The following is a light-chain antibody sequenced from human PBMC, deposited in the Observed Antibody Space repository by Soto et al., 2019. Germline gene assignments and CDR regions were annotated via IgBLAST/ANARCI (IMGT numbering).Light chain of an antibody. Sequence: DIQMTQSPSTLSASVGDRVTITCRASQSIGVWLAWYQQKPGTAPKLLIYKTSTLDSGVPLRFSGSGSGTEFTLTISSLQPDDFATYYCQQYINYFRTFGQGTKVDLK. CDR2: KTS. CDR3: QQYINYFRT. CDR1: QSIGVW. J-gene: IGKJ1*01. V-gene: IGKV1-5*03.